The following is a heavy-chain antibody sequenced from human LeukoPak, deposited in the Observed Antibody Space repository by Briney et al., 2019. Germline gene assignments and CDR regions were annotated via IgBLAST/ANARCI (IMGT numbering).Heavy chain of an antibody. J-gene: IGHJ4*02. D-gene: IGHD4-17*01. Sequence: GGSLRLSCVASGFTFSSHGMNWVRQAPGKGLEWVSSISSSSSYIYYADSVKGRFTISRDNAKNSLYLQMNSLRAEDTAVYYCARDERFDGDPNYWGQGTLVTVSS. CDR2: ISSSSSYI. CDR1: GFTFSSHG. V-gene: IGHV3-21*01. CDR3: ARDERFDGDPNY.